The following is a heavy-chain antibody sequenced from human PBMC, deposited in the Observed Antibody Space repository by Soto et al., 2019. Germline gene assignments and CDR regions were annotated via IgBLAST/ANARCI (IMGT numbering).Heavy chain of an antibody. J-gene: IGHJ5*02. CDR3: AWSYYDSNGHGWIDP. D-gene: IGHD3-22*01. V-gene: IGHV1-69*12. CDR2: IIPIFGTA. Sequence: QVQLVQSGAEVKKPGSSVKVSCKASGGTFSSYAISWVRQAPGQGLEWMGGIIPIFGTANYAQKFQGRVTITAESSTSTDYTELSRLRSEDTAVYDCAWSYYDSNGHGWIDPWGQGTLVTVST. CDR1: GGTFSSYA.